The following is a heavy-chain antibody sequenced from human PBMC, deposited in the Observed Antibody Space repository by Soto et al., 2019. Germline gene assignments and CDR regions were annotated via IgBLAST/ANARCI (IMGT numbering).Heavy chain of an antibody. J-gene: IGHJ4*02. CDR2: INHSGST. CDR3: ARGSNGSGSQTPYYFDY. CDR1: GGSFSGYY. D-gene: IGHD3-10*01. V-gene: IGHV4-34*01. Sequence: SETLSLTCAVYGGSFSGYYWSWIRQPPGKGLEWIGEINHSGSTNYNPSLKSRVTISVDTSKNQFSLKLSSVTAADTAVYYCARGSNGSGSQTPYYFDYWGQGTLVTVSS.